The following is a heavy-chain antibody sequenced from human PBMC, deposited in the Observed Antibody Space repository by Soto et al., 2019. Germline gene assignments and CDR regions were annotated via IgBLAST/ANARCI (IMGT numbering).Heavy chain of an antibody. D-gene: IGHD2-2*01. CDR1: GFTFSNFA. Sequence: EVQALESGGGSVQPGGSLRLSCAASGFTFSNFAMSWVRHVPGKGLEWVSEISGSTGSTYYADSVKGRFIISRDNSKNTLHLQMNSLRAEDTAVYYCAKDTSSSPYYMDVWGKGTTVTVSS. J-gene: IGHJ6*03. CDR3: AKDTSSSPYYMDV. CDR2: ISGSTGST. V-gene: IGHV3-23*01.